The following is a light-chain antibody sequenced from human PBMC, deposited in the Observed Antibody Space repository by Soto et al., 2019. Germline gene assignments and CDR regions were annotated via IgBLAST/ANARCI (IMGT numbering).Light chain of an antibody. CDR2: EVR. Sequence: QSALTQPASLSGSAGQSITISCSGTMRDVGAYNLVSWYQQHPGTAPKLIISEVRNRPSGISSRFSGSRSGNTASLTISGLQSEDEGDYYCSAYTARSTLVFGGGTKLTVL. J-gene: IGLJ3*02. CDR1: MRDVGAYNL. V-gene: IGLV2-14*01. CDR3: SAYTARSTLV.